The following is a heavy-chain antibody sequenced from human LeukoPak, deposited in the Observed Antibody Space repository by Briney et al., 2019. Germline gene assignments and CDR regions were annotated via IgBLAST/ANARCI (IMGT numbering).Heavy chain of an antibody. CDR2: IKSKTDGGTT. V-gene: IGHV3-15*01. J-gene: IGHJ4*02. CDR1: GFTFINAW. Sequence: PGGSLRLSCAASGFTFINAWMSWVRQAPGKGLEWVGRIKSKTDGGTTDYAAPVKDRFTISRDDSKNTLYLQMSSLKTEDTAVYYCATLGYCSSTDCYSLDYWGQGTLVTVSS. D-gene: IGHD2-2*01. CDR3: ATLGYCSSTDCYSLDY.